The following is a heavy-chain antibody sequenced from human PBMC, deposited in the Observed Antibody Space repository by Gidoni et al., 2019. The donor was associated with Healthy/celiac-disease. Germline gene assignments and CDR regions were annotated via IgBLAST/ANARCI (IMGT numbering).Heavy chain of an antibody. CDR3: FWSGYYHYYYGMDV. CDR2: IYYSGST. J-gene: IGHJ6*02. Sequence: QVQLQESGPGLVKPSQTLSLTCTVSGGSIRSGGYYWSWIRQHPGKGLEWIGYIYYSGSTYYNPSLKSRVTISVDTSKNQFSLKLSSVTASSSTYYDFWSGYYHYYYGMDVWGQGTTVTVSS. CDR1: GGSIRSGGYY. V-gene: IGHV4-31*05. D-gene: IGHD3-3*01.